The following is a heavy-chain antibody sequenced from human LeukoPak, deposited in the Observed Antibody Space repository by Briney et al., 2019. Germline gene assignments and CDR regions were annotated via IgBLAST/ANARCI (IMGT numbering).Heavy chain of an antibody. CDR3: AREGSGSYYNGFDY. Sequence: PGGSLRLSCAASGFTFSSYWMSWVRQAPGKGLEWVANIKQDGSEKYYVDSVKGRFTISRDNAKNSLYLQMNSLRAEDTAVYYCAREGSGSYYNGFDYWGQGTLVTVSS. D-gene: IGHD1-26*01. CDR2: IKQDGSEK. J-gene: IGHJ4*02. V-gene: IGHV3-7*01. CDR1: GFTFSSYW.